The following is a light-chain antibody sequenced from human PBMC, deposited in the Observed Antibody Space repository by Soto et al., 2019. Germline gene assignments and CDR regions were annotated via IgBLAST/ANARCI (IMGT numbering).Light chain of an antibody. CDR1: QSVCSY. V-gene: IGKV3-11*01. CDR2: DAS. Sequence: EIVLTQYPATLSLSPGERATLSCRASQSVCSYLAWYQQKPGQAPRLLIYDASNRVTGIPARFSVSGSGTNFTLAISSLDPEDFAVYYCQRRSNWPPTFGPGTKVDIK. J-gene: IGKJ3*01. CDR3: QRRSNWPPT.